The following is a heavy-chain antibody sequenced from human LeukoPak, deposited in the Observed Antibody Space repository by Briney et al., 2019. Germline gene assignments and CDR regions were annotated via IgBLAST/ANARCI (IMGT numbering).Heavy chain of an antibody. D-gene: IGHD6-13*01. CDR2: IYPGDSDT. CDR1: GYRFTSYW. CDR3: ASSIAATGFDY. V-gene: IGHV5-51*01. Sequence: GKSLKISCKGSGYRFTSYWIGWVRQMPGKGLEWMGIIYPGDSDTRYSPSFQGQVTISADKSISTAYLQWSSLKASDTAMYYCASSIAATGFDYWGRGTLVTVSS. J-gene: IGHJ4*02.